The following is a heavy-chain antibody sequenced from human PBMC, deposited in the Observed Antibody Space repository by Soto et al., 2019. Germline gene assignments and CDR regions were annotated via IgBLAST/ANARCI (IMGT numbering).Heavy chain of an antibody. V-gene: IGHV1-69*13. CDR3: ARAGYSGYLVDY. J-gene: IGHJ4*02. Sequence: SVKVSCKASGGTFSGYAISWVRQAPGQGLEWMGGIIPIFGTANYAQKFQGRVTITANESTSTAYMELSSLRSEDTAVYYCARAGYSGYLVDYWGQGTPVTVSS. CDR2: IIPIFGTA. D-gene: IGHD5-12*01. CDR1: GGTFSGYA.